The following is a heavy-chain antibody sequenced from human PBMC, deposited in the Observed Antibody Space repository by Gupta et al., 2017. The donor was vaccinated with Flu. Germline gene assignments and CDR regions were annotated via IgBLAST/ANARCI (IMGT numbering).Heavy chain of an antibody. Sequence: EVQLVESGGGLVKPGGSLRLSCAASGFTFSSYSMNWVRQAPGKGLEWVSSISSSSSYIHYADSVKGRFTISRDNAKNSLYLQMNSLRAEDTAVYYCARGAPYGSGSYYQMSWFDPWGQGTLVTVSS. V-gene: IGHV3-21*01. CDR2: ISSSSSYI. J-gene: IGHJ5*02. CDR3: ARGAPYGSGSYYQMSWFDP. CDR1: GFTFSSYS. D-gene: IGHD3-10*01.